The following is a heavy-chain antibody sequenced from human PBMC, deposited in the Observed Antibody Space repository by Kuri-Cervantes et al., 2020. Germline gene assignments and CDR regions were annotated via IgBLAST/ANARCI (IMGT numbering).Heavy chain of an antibody. V-gene: IGHV3-33*01. Sequence: LSLTCAASGFTFSSYGMHWVRQAPGKGLEWVAVIWYDGSNKYYADSVKGRFAISRDNSKNTLYLQMNSLRAEDTAVYYCARDSHDIVDYWGQGTLVTVSS. CDR2: IWYDGSNK. J-gene: IGHJ4*02. CDR1: GFTFSSYG. CDR3: ARDSHDIVDY. D-gene: IGHD3-9*01.